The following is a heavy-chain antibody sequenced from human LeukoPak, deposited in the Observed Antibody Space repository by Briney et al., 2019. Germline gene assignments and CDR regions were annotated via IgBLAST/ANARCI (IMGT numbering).Heavy chain of an antibody. CDR1: GLTFSSYW. V-gene: IGHV3-74*01. D-gene: IGHD3-9*01. J-gene: IGHJ3*02. CDR2: INSDGSST. Sequence: GGSLRLSCAASGLTFSSYWMHWVRQAPGKGLVWVSRINSDGSSTSYADSVKGRFTISRDNAKNTLYLQMSSLRVEETAVYYCARDRGGLTGCDAFDIWGQGTMVTVSS. CDR3: ARDRGGLTGCDAFDI.